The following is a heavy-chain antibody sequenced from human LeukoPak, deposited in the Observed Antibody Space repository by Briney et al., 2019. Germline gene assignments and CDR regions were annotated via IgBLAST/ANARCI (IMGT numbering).Heavy chain of an antibody. V-gene: IGHV4-59*01. D-gene: IGHD3-10*01. J-gene: IGHJ5*02. CDR2: IYYSGST. CDR1: GGSITSYY. Sequence: SETLSLTCTVSGGSITSYYWSWIRQPPGKGLEWIGYIYYSGSTNYNPSLKSRVTISVDTSKNQFSLKLNSVTAADTAVYYCARDGSGSYYFNWFDPWGQGTLVTVSS. CDR3: ARDGSGSYYFNWFDP.